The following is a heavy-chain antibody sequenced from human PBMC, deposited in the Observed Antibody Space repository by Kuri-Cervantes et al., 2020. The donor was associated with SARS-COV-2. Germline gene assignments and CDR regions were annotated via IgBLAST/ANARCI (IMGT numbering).Heavy chain of an antibody. CDR1: GYTFTSYG. Sequence: ASVKVSCKASGYTFTSYGISWVRQAPGQGLEWMGWISAYNGNTNYAQKLQARVTMTTDTSTSTAYMELRSLRSDDTAVYYCARDGRTYYDILTGYSISYYFDHWGQGALVTVSS. V-gene: IGHV1-18*04. CDR3: ARDGRTYYDILTGYSISYYFDH. J-gene: IGHJ4*02. D-gene: IGHD3-9*01. CDR2: ISAYNGNT.